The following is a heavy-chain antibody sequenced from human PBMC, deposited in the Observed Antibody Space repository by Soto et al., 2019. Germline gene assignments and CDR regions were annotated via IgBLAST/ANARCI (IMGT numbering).Heavy chain of an antibody. CDR1: GFSLSTSGVG. J-gene: IGHJ4*02. CDR3: AHSRGGYTGTDGTFAY. D-gene: IGHD1-20*01. V-gene: IGHV2-5*02. CDR2: IYWDDDK. Sequence: QITLKESGPTLVKPTQTLSLTCTFSGFSLSTSGVGVGWIRQPPGKALECLALIYWDDDKRYNPSLRTRLATTKDTSKNKVVLTMHKVDLSDPAKYYWAHSRGGYTGTDGTFAYWGLGTLVTVSS.